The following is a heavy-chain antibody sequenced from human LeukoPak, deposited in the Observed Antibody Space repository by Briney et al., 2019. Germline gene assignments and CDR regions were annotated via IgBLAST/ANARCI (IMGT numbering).Heavy chain of an antibody. Sequence: GGSLRLSCAASGFTFSSYWMSWVRQAPGKGLEWVANIKQDGSEKYYVDSVKGRFTISRDNAKNSLYLQMNSLRAEDTAVYYCARARAAAGKAFDYRGQGTLVTVSS. J-gene: IGHJ4*02. CDR3: ARARAAAGKAFDY. CDR1: GFTFSSYW. D-gene: IGHD6-13*01. V-gene: IGHV3-7*04. CDR2: IKQDGSEK.